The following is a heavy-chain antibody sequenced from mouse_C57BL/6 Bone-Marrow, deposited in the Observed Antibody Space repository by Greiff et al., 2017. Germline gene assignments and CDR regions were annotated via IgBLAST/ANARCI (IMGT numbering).Heavy chain of an antibody. CDR2: IRNKANTHAT. J-gene: IGHJ3*01. CDR3: TRGLLLQFAY. Sequence: EVQLQQSGGGLVQPGGSLKLSCAASGFTFSDAWMDWVRQSPEKGLEWVAEIRNKANTHATYYAESVQGRFTISRDDSKSSVYLHMDSLRAEDTGIYFCTRGLLLQFAYWGQGTLVTVSA. CDR1: GFTFSDAW. V-gene: IGHV6-6*01. D-gene: IGHD2-3*01.